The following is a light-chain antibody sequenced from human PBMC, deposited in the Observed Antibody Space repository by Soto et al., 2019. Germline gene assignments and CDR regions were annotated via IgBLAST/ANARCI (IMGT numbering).Light chain of an antibody. J-gene: IGKJ1*01. CDR1: QSVSSNY. CDR2: GAS. V-gene: IGKV3-20*01. CDR3: QQYGSSPWT. Sequence: EIVLTQSPGTLSLSPGERATLSCRASQSVSSNYLAWYQQKPGQAPRRLIYGASSRATGIPDRFSGSGAGTDFTLTISRLESEDFAVYYCQQYGSSPWTFAQGTKVEIK.